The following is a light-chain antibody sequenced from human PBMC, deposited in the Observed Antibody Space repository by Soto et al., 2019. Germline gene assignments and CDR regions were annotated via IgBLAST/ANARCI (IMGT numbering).Light chain of an antibody. CDR3: QQYNRWPRP. J-gene: IGKJ5*01. CDR2: GAS. V-gene: IGKV3-15*01. CDR1: QSVSNN. Sequence: DIVFTQSPGTLSLSPGERATLSCRASQSVSNNYLAWYQQKPGQAPRLLIYGASTRPIGIPARFSGTGSETEFTLTISSLQSEEVAVYSCQQYNRWPRPFGQGTPPE.